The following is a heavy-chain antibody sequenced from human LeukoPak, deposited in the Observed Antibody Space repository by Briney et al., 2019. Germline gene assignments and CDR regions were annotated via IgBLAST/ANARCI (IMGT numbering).Heavy chain of an antibody. J-gene: IGHJ4*02. CDR2: IYHSGNT. D-gene: IGHD3-10*01. CDR3: SREDGSGSTSPIDY. Sequence: KPSETLSLTCSVSGYSISSGYHWGWIRQPPGKGLEWIGSIYHSGNTYYNPSLKSRVTISVDTSKNQFSLKLSSVTAADTAVYYCSREDGSGSTSPIDYWGQGTLVTVSS. V-gene: IGHV4-38-2*02. CDR1: GYSISSGYH.